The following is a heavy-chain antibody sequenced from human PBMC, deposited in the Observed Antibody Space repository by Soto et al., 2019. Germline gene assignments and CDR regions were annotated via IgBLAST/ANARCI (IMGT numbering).Heavy chain of an antibody. CDR3: ARGMTEADYDILTGYYRI. CDR1: RDTFTGYY. V-gene: IGHV1-2*02. J-gene: IGHJ3*02. CDR2: INPNSGGT. D-gene: IGHD3-9*01. Sequence: ASVKVSCKASRDTFTGYYMRWVRQAPGQGLEWMGWINPNSGGTNYAQKFQGRVTMTRDTSISTAYMELSRLRSDDTAVYYCARGMTEADYDILTGYYRIWGQGTMVTVSS.